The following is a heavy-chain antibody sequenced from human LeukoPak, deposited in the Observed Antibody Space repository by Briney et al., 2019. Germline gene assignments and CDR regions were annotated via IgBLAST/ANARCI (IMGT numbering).Heavy chain of an antibody. J-gene: IGHJ3*02. Sequence: PSETPSLTCTVSGGSISSYYWSWIRQPPGKGLEWIGEINHSGSTNSNPSLKSRVTISVDTSKNQFSLKLSSVTAADTAVYYCARLYYDILTGHDAFDIWGQGTILTVSS. D-gene: IGHD3-9*01. V-gene: IGHV4-34*01. CDR3: ARLYYDILTGHDAFDI. CDR1: GGSISSYY. CDR2: INHSGST.